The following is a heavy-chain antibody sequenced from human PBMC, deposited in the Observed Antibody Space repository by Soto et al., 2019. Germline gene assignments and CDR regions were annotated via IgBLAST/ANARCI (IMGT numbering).Heavy chain of an antibody. J-gene: IGHJ4*02. V-gene: IGHV5-51*01. CDR2: IYPGDSDT. D-gene: IGHD3-22*01. CDR1: GYSFTSYW. CDR3: ARQGDYYDSSRYYYFDY. Sequence: GESLKISCKGSGYSFTSYWIGWVRQMPGKGLEWMGIIYPGDSDTRYSPSFQGQVTISADKSISTAYLQWSSLKASDTAMYYCARQGDYYDSSRYYYFDYWGQGTLVTVSS.